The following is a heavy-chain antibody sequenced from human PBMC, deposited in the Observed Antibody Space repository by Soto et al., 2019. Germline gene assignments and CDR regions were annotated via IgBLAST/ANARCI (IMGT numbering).Heavy chain of an antibody. CDR1: GYTFTSYD. Sequence: ASVKVSCKASGYTFTSYDINWVRQATGQGLEWMGWMNPNSGNTGYAQKFQGRVTMTRNTSISTAYMELSSLRSEDTAVYYCARGFWWNYGVSYYYMDVWGKGTTVTVSS. D-gene: IGHD1-7*01. V-gene: IGHV1-8*01. J-gene: IGHJ6*03. CDR2: MNPNSGNT. CDR3: ARGFWWNYGVSYYYMDV.